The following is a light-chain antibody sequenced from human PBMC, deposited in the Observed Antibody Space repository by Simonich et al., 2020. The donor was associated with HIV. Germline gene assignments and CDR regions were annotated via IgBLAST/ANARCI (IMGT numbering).Light chain of an antibody. CDR1: QSVLSSSDNKNY. Sequence: IVMTQSPDSLTVSLGGRAPINCKSSQSVLSSSDNKNYLAWYQQKPRQPPKLLISWASTRESGVPDRFSGSGSGTDFTLTISSLQAEDVAVYYCQQYYSTSYTFGQGTKLEIK. J-gene: IGKJ2*01. CDR3: QQYYSTSYT. CDR2: WAS. V-gene: IGKV4-1*01.